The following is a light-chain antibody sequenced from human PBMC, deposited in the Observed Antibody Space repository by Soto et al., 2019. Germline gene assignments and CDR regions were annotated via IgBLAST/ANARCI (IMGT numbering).Light chain of an antibody. V-gene: IGLV4-60*03. CDR1: SGHSSYI. J-gene: IGLJ3*02. Sequence: QPVLTQSSSASASLGSSVTLTCTLSSGHSSYIIAWHQQQPGKAPRYLMKLEGSGSYNKGSGVPDRFSGSSSGADRYLTISNLQSEDEADYYCETWDSNTKVFGEGTKLTVL. CDR2: LEGSGSY. CDR3: ETWDSNTKV.